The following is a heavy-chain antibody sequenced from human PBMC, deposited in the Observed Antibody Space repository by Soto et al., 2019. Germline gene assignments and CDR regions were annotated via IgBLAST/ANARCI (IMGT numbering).Heavy chain of an antibody. Sequence: ASVKGSCKVSGYTLTELSMHWVREAPGKGLEWMGGFDPEDGETIYAQKFQGRVTMTEDTSTDTAYMELSSLRSEDTAVYYCATPTLYYYGSGSWPFGYWGQGTLVTVSS. CDR3: ATPTLYYYGSGSWPFGY. D-gene: IGHD3-10*01. J-gene: IGHJ4*02. CDR1: GYTLTELS. CDR2: FDPEDGET. V-gene: IGHV1-24*01.